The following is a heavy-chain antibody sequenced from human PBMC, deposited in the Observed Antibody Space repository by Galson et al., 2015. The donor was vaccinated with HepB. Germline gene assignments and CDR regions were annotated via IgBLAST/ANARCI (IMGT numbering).Heavy chain of an antibody. CDR2: ISSSSSYI. J-gene: IGHJ4*02. CDR1: GFTFSSYS. D-gene: IGHD3-10*01. Sequence: SLRLSCAASGFTFSSYSMNWVRQAPGKGLEWVSSISSSSSYIYYADSVKGRFTISRDNAKNSLYLQMNSLRAEDTAVYYCARDRGGLLYFDYWGQGTLVTVSS. CDR3: ARDRGGLLYFDY. V-gene: IGHV3-21*01.